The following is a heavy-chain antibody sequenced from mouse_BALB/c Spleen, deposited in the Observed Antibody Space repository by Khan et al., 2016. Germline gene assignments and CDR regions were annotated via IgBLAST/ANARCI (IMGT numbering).Heavy chain of an antibody. CDR1: GYSITNDYA. CDR2: ISYSGST. D-gene: IGHD4-1*02. CDR3: ASRNWDVDY. Sequence: EVQLQESGPGLVKPSQSLSLTCTVTGYSITNDYAWNWIRQFPGNKLEWMGYISYSGSTSYNPSLKSRISITRATSKNQFFLQLNSLTTEDTATYYCASRNWDVDYWGQGTTLTVSS. V-gene: IGHV3-2*02. J-gene: IGHJ2*01.